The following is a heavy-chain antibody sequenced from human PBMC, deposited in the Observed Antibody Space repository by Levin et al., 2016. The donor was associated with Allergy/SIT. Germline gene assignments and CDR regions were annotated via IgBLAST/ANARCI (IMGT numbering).Heavy chain of an antibody. Sequence: GESLKISCAASGFTFNRCAMSWVRQAPGKGLEWVSAISASDGTTYYADSVKGRFTISRDNSRNMLWLQMNSLRAEDTALYYCVKEAPGETFDYWGQGTLVTVSS. V-gene: IGHV3-23*01. CDR1: GFTFNRCA. CDR2: ISASDGTT. J-gene: IGHJ4*02. CDR3: VKEAPGETFDY. D-gene: IGHD7-27*01.